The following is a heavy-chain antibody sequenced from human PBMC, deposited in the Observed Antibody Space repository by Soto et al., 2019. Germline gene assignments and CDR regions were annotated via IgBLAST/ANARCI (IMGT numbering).Heavy chain of an antibody. CDR1: GYMFTSNG. Sequence: ASVKVSCKPSGYMFTSNGISWVRQAPGQGLEWMGWISAYNGYTNYAQQFQGRVTMTRDTSTSTAYMELRSLRSDDTAVYYCARDQAAVAGTTYYYYYYMDVWGKGTTVTVSS. J-gene: IGHJ6*03. D-gene: IGHD6-19*01. CDR2: ISAYNGYT. V-gene: IGHV1-18*01. CDR3: ARDQAAVAGTTYYYYYYMDV.